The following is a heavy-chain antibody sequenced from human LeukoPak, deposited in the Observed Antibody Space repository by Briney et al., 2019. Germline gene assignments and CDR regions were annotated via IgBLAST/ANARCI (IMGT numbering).Heavy chain of an antibody. CDR2: IIPMFRTA. J-gene: IGHJ3*01. V-gene: IGHV1-69*13. Sequence: SVKVSCKASGGIFNSKALSWVRQAPGQGLEWMGGIIPMFRTANYGQKFQGRATITADDSTSTGYMELSSLRSEDTAVFYCAYLSASNTGAFDVWGQGTVVTVSS. D-gene: IGHD2-8*02. CDR3: AYLSASNTGAFDV. CDR1: GGIFNSKA.